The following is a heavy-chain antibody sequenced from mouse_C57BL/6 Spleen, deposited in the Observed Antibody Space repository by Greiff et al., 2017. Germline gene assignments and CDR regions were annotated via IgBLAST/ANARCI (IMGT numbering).Heavy chain of an antibody. V-gene: IGHV1-82*01. CDR2: IYPGDGDT. CDR3: ARPWGAMDY. CDR1: GYAFSSSW. Sequence: VQLQQSGPELVKPGASVKISCKASGYAFSSSWMNWVKQRPGKGLEWIGRIYPGDGDTNYNGKFKGKATLTADKSASTAYMQLSSLTSDDSAVYFCARPWGAMDYWGQGTSVTVSS. J-gene: IGHJ4*01.